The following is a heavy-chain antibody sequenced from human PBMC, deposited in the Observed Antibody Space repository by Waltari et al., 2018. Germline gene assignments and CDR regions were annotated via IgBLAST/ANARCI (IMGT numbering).Heavy chain of an antibody. CDR3: AGRASRQQLNYYYYMDV. D-gene: IGHD6-13*01. Sequence: EVQLVQSGAEVKKPGESLKISCKGSGYSFTSYWIGWVRQMPGKALEWMGISYPGDADTSYSPSFQGQVTISADNAISTAYLQWSSLKAADTAMYYCAGRASRQQLNYYYYMDVWGKGTTVTVSS. CDR2: SYPGDADT. CDR1: GYSFTSYW. V-gene: IGHV5-51*01. J-gene: IGHJ6*03.